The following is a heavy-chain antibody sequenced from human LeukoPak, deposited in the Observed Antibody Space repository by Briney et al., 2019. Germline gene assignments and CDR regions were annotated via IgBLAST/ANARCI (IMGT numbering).Heavy chain of an antibody. Sequence: ASVKVSCKASGYTFTGYYMQWVRQAPGQGLEWMGWINPNSGGTNYAQKFQGRVTMTRDTSISTAYMELSRLRSDDTAVYYCARDSGPYVWGSYRYLVYWGQGTLVTVSS. D-gene: IGHD3-16*02. V-gene: IGHV1-2*02. J-gene: IGHJ4*02. CDR2: INPNSGGT. CDR3: ARDSGPYVWGSYRYLVY. CDR1: GYTFTGYY.